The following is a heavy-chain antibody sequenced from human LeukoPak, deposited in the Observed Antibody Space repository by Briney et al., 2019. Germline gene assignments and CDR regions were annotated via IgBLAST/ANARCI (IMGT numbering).Heavy chain of an antibody. J-gene: IGHJ4*02. Sequence: XSVKVSCKASGYTFTSYGISWVRQAPGQGLEWMGWISAYNGNTSYAQKLQGRVTMTTDTSTSTAYMELRSLRSDDTAVYYCARGQYCTNGVCRDFDYWGQGTLVTVSS. CDR3: ARGQYCTNGVCRDFDY. CDR1: GYTFTSYG. CDR2: ISAYNGNT. V-gene: IGHV1-18*01. D-gene: IGHD2-8*01.